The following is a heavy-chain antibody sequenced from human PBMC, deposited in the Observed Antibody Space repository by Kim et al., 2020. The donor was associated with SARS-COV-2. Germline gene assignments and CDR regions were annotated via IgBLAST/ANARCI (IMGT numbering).Heavy chain of an antibody. D-gene: IGHD3-10*01. CDR2: ISSSSSTI. V-gene: IGHV3-48*02. Sequence: GGSLRPSCAASGFTFSSYSMNWVRQAPGKGLEWVSYISSSSSTIYYADSVKGRFTISRDNAKNSLYLQMNSLRDEDTAVYYCARSNGEEVWFRELWEFYYYYGMDVWGQGTTVTVSS. J-gene: IGHJ6*02. CDR3: ARSNGEEVWFRELWEFYYYYGMDV. CDR1: GFTFSSYS.